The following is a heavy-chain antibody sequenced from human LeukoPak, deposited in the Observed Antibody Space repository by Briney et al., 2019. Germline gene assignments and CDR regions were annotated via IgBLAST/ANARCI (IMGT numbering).Heavy chain of an antibody. CDR2: INHNGST. V-gene: IGHV4-34*01. Sequence: KPSETLSLTCAVYGGSFSGYYWSWIRQPPGKGLEWIGEINHNGSTNYDPSLKSRVTISVDTSKNQFSLKLSSVTAADTAVYYCARAGAAAGNYWGQGTLVTVSS. J-gene: IGHJ4*02. D-gene: IGHD6-13*01. CDR3: ARAGAAAGNY. CDR1: GGSFSGYY.